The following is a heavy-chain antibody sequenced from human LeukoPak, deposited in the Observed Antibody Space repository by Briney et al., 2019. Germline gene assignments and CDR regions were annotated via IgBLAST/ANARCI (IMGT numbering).Heavy chain of an antibody. Sequence: GASVKVSCKASGYTFTGYYVHWVRQAPGQGLEWMGWINPNSGGTNYAQKFQGRVTMTRDTSISTAYMELSRLRSDDTAVYYCARADNPKYCSSTSCSGAFDIWGQGTMVTVSS. CDR3: ARADNPKYCSSTSCSGAFDI. D-gene: IGHD2-2*01. CDR2: INPNSGGT. V-gene: IGHV1-2*02. CDR1: GYTFTGYY. J-gene: IGHJ3*02.